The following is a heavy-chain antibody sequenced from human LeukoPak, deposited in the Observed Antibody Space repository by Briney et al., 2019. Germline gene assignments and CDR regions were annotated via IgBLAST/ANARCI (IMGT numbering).Heavy chain of an antibody. CDR1: GGSISSHY. CDR2: IFYSGST. CDR3: ARGTAVVTFNY. V-gene: IGHV4-59*11. Sequence: SETLSLTCTVSGGSISSHYWSWIRQPPGKGLEWMGYIFYSGSTKYNPSLKSRVTISVDKSKNQFSLKLSSATAADTAVYYCARGTAVVTFNYWGQGALVTVSS. J-gene: IGHJ4*02. D-gene: IGHD5-18*01.